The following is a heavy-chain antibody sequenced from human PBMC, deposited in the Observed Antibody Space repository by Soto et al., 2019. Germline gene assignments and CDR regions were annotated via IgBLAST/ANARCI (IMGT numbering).Heavy chain of an antibody. J-gene: IGHJ4*02. CDR3: AHSLVRYYGSGSPHSDY. CDR2: IYWDDDK. Sequence: QITLKESGPTLVKPTQTLTLTCTFSGFSLSTSGVGVGWIRQPPGKALEWLALIYWDDDKRYSPSPKSRLTNTKDTSQNNVVRTRTTQVPVHPARYYHAHSLVRYYGSGSPHSDYWGQGTLVTVSS. V-gene: IGHV2-5*02. D-gene: IGHD3-10*01. CDR1: GFSLSTSGVG.